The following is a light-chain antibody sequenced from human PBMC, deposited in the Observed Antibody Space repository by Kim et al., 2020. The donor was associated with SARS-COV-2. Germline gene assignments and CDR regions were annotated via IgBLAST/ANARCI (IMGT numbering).Light chain of an antibody. V-gene: IGKV3-15*01. J-gene: IGKJ4*01. Sequence: EIVMTQSPATLSVSPGERATVSCRASQSVSSNVAWYQQRPGQAPRLLIYGASTRATGIPVRFSGSGSGTEFTLTISSLQSEDFAVYYCQQYNNWPPLTFGGGPRWIS. CDR2: GAS. CDR3: QQYNNWPPLT. CDR1: QSVSSN.